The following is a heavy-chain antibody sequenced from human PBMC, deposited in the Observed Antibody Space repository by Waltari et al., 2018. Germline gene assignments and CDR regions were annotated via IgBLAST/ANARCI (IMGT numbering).Heavy chain of an antibody. J-gene: IGHJ4*02. V-gene: IGHV4-39*01. CDR2: LYYTGNT. D-gene: IGHD3-3*01. CDR1: GGSISSSSFF. CDR3: ARHMPYYDSIYYFDY. Sequence: QLQLQESGPGLVKPSETLSLTCSVSGGSISSSSFFWGGIRPPPGKGLEWIGSLYYTGNTYYNPSLKSRVTISADTSKNQFSLKLSSVTAADTAVYYCARHMPYYDSIYYFDYWGQGTLVTVSS.